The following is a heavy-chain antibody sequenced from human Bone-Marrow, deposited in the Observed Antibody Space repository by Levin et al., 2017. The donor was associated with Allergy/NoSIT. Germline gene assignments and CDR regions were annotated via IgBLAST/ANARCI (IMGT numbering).Heavy chain of an antibody. V-gene: IGHV1-2*06. CDR3: ARVRGYCSSTSCYGHYYYYYMDV. D-gene: IGHD2-2*01. CDR2: INPNSGGT. J-gene: IGHJ6*03. CDR1: GYTFTGYY. Sequence: GASVKVSCKASGYTFTGYYMHWVRQAPGQGLEWMGRINPNSGGTNYAQKFQGRVTMTRDTSISTAYMELSRLRSDDTAVYYCARVRGYCSSTSCYGHYYYYYMDVWGKGTTVTVSS.